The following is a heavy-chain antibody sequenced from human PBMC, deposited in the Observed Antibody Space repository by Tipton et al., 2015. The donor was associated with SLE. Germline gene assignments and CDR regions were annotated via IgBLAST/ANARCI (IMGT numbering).Heavy chain of an antibody. D-gene: IGHD6-19*01. J-gene: IGHJ4*02. CDR1: GNTFTTYD. CDR3: ANLAVTGQDY. Sequence: QLVQSGPEVKKPGASVKVSCKASGNTFTTYDINWVRQATGQGLEWMGWMNPNSGNTGYAQKFQCRVAMTRNTSISTAYMELSSLASEDTAVYFCANLAVTGQDYWGQGTLVTVSS. CDR2: MNPNSGNT. V-gene: IGHV1-8*01.